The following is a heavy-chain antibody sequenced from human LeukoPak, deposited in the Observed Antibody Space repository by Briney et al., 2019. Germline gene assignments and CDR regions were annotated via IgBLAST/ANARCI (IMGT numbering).Heavy chain of an antibody. CDR2: INHSEST. CDR3: ARGRGLVVVPAAIPPRMDV. V-gene: IGHV4-34*01. CDR1: GGSFSGYY. D-gene: IGHD2-2*01. Sequence: PSETLSLTCAVYGGSFSGYYWSWIRQPPGKGLEWIGEINHSESTNYNPSLKSRVTISVDTSKNQFSLKLSSVTAADTAVYYCARGRGLVVVPAAIPPRMDVWGQGTTVTVSS. J-gene: IGHJ6*02.